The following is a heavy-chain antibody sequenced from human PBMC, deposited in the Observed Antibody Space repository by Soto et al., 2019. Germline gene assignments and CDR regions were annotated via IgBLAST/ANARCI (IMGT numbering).Heavy chain of an antibody. CDR2: ISHDGGAT. V-gene: IGHV3-30*18. CDR1: GFTFSTSG. CDR3: AKDWGSSGWYNGFDP. D-gene: IGHD6-13*01. J-gene: IGHJ5*02. Sequence: QVQLVESGGGVVQSGRSLRLSCAASGFTFSTSGMHWIRQAPGKGLEWVAMISHDGGATYYVDSVKGRFTISSDTDKNTLHLQMDSLRPEDTATYYCAKDWGSSGWYNGFDPWGQGTLVTVSS.